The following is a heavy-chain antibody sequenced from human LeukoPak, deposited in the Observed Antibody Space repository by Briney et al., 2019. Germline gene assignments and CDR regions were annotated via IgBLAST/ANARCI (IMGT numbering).Heavy chain of an antibody. CDR1: GYTFTSYY. CDR2: INPSAGGT. J-gene: IGHJ4*02. D-gene: IGHD2-2*01. Sequence: GASVKVSCKASGYTFTSYYIHWVRQAPGQGLEWMGLINPSAGGTSYAQKFQDRVTMTGDMSTTTVYLGLNSLRSEDTAVYYCARGGCSTTSCYHFDSWGQSTLVTVSS. CDR3: ARGGCSTTSCYHFDS. V-gene: IGHV1-46*01.